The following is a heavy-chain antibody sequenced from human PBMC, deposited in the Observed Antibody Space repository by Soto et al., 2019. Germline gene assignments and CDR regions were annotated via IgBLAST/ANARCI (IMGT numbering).Heavy chain of an antibody. Sequence: GGSLRLSCAASGFTFSSYAMSWVRQAPGKGLEWVSAISGSGGSTYYADSVKGRFTISRDNSKNMFYLQMNSLRAEDTAVYYCAKDAVELQLALPFFAGMDNNWFDPWGQGTLVTVSS. CDR1: GFTFSSYA. CDR3: AKDAVELQLALPFFAGMDNNWFDP. V-gene: IGHV3-23*01. D-gene: IGHD6-13*01. CDR2: ISGSGGST. J-gene: IGHJ5*02.